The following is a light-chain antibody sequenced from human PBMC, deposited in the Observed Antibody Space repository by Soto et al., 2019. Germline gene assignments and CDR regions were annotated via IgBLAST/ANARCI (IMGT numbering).Light chain of an antibody. CDR2: EVS. J-gene: IGLJ1*01. CDR1: TRDVGGYNR. CDR3: SSHTSSSTYV. Sequence: APDQTPPLSRAPRKTVTLSCTGNTRDVGGYNRVSWYRQPPGTAPKLMIYEVSSRPSGVPDRFSGSKSGNTASLTISGLQAEHEADYYCSSHTSSSTYVFGTGTKVTVL. V-gene: IGLV2-18*02.